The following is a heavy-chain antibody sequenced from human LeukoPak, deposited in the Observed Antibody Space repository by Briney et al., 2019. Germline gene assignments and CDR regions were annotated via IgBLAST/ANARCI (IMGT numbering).Heavy chain of an antibody. CDR1: EFTFSDYG. Sequence: PGGSVRVSCSASEFTFSDYGMHWVRQAPGKGLDWVSSISSLSSNLYYGDSVGGRFSITRDNVKNSLYLQTNSLCAEDTAIYCGGRAFPPLRISSERYLWGQGILVTV. CDR2: ISSLSSNL. J-gene: IGHJ4*02. V-gene: IGHV3-21*01. CDR3: GRAFPPLRISSERYL. D-gene: IGHD6-13*01.